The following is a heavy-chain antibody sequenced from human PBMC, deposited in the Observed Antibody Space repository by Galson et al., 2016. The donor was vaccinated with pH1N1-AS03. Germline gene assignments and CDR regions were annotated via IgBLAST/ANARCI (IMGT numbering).Heavy chain of an antibody. Sequence: PALVKPTQTLTLTCTLSGFSLSTTGVGVGWIRQPPGKALEWLALIYWDDDKRYSPSLKTRLTITKDTSKNQVVLTMTNMDPGDTATYYCAHRVHGGSTWYSFYVSDMDVWGQGTTVTVSS. CDR2: IYWDDDK. CDR3: AHRVHGGSTWYSFYVSDMDV. V-gene: IGHV2-5*02. J-gene: IGHJ6*02. D-gene: IGHD6-13*01. CDR1: GFSLSTTGVG.